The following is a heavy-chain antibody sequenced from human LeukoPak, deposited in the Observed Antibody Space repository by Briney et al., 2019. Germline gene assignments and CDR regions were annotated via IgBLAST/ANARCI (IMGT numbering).Heavy chain of an antibody. J-gene: IGHJ4*02. D-gene: IGHD6-13*01. CDR2: INTDGTDT. V-gene: IGHV3-74*01. Sequence: GGSLRLSCAASGFSFISCWMHWVRQVPGKGLVWVSRINTDGTDTTYADSVKGRFTISRDNAKNTLYLQMNSLTVEDTAVYYCANIGAAVASISVDYWGQGTLVTVSS. CDR1: GFSFISCW. CDR3: ANIGAAVASISVDY.